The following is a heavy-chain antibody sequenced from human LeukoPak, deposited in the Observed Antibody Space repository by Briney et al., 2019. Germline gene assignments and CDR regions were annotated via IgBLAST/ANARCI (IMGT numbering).Heavy chain of an antibody. Sequence: GGSLRLSCAASGFTFSSYSMNWVRQAPGKGLEWVSSISSSSSYIYYADSVKGRFTISRDNAKNSLYLQMNSLRAEDTAVYYCARGTQRTYDSSGYSPFYYYYGMDVWGQGTTVTVSS. CDR2: ISSSSSYI. V-gene: IGHV3-21*01. J-gene: IGHJ6*02. D-gene: IGHD3-22*01. CDR3: ARGTQRTYDSSGYSPFYYYYGMDV. CDR1: GFTFSSYS.